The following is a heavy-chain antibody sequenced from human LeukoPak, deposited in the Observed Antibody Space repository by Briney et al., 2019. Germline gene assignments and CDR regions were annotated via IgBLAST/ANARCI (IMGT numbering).Heavy chain of an antibody. CDR3: ARSTASRHPAYYYYYYMDV. J-gene: IGHJ6*03. CDR1: GYSFTNYW. CDR2: IYPGDSDT. Sequence: GESLKISCKGSGYSFTNYWIGWVRQMPGKGLEWMGIIYPGDSDTRYSPSFQGQVTISADKSISTAYLQWSSLKASDTAMYYCARSTASRHPAYYYYYYMDVWGKGTTVTVSS. V-gene: IGHV5-51*01. D-gene: IGHD4-11*01.